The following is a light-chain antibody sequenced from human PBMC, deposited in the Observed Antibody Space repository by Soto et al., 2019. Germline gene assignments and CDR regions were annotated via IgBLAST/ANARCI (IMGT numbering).Light chain of an antibody. J-gene: IGKJ1*01. CDR2: DAS. Sequence: IVLTQSPATLSLAPGERAALSCRASQSVSTSLAWYQHKPGQAPRLIIYDASKRDPGIPARFSGSGSGTDFALTISSPEPEDFAVYYCQVRAVWPTFGQGNKVESK. CDR1: QSVSTS. V-gene: IGKV3-11*01. CDR3: QVRAVWPT.